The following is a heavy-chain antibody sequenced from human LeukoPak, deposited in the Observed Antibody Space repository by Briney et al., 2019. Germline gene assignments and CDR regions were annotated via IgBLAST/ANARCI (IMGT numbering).Heavy chain of an antibody. CDR1: GFTFSSYG. V-gene: IGHV3-30*18. Sequence: GGSPRLSCAASGFTFSSYGMHWVRQAPGKGLEWVAVISYDGSNKYYADSVKGRFTISRDNSKNTLYLQMNSLRAEDTAVYYCAKMAQNFDYWGQGTLVTVSS. J-gene: IGHJ4*02. D-gene: IGHD5-24*01. CDR2: ISYDGSNK. CDR3: AKMAQNFDY.